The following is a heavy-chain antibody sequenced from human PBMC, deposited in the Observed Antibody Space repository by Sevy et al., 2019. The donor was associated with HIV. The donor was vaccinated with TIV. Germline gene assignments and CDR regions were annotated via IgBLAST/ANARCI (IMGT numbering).Heavy chain of an antibody. V-gene: IGHV3-30*03. CDR1: GFSFSDYR. J-gene: IGHJ4*02. CDR2: ISYDGRNNK. D-gene: IGHD3-16*01. CDR3: ARDRGEILSSAFDY. Sequence: GGSLRLSCAASGFSFSDYRMHWVRQAPGKGLEWVAVISYDGRNNKYNADSVKGRFTISRDNSKNTLYLQMNSLRAEHTAIYYCARDRGEILSSAFDYWGQGTLVTVSS.